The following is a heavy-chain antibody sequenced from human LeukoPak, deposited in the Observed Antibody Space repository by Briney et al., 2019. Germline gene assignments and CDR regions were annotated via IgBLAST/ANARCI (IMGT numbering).Heavy chain of an antibody. CDR3: ARASGSGSYYGIDY. CDR2: IYYSGST. D-gene: IGHD3-10*01. J-gene: IGHJ4*02. V-gene: IGHV4-59*01. CDR1: NGSLSSYY. Sequence: SETLSLTCTVSNGSLSSYYWSWIRQPPGKGLEWIGYIYYSGSTNYNSALQGRVTISLDTSKTQFSLKLKSVTAADTAVYYCARASGSGSYYGIDYWGQGILVTVSS.